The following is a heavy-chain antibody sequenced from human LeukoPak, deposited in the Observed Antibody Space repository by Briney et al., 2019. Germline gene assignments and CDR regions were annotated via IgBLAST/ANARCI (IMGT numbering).Heavy chain of an antibody. V-gene: IGHV4-39*01. CDR3: ARHELTGCSSAHWFDP. D-gene: IGHD6-25*01. CDR2: INYSGTT. Sequence: SETPSLSRTLSGGSLTTNNNCWGWVSQPPGEGLEWIGSINYSGTTYYNPSLKSPVTISVDTSKNQIPLKLNSVTAADTGLYYCARHELTGCSSAHWFDPWGQGTLVTVSS. J-gene: IGHJ5*02. CDR1: GGSLTTNNNC.